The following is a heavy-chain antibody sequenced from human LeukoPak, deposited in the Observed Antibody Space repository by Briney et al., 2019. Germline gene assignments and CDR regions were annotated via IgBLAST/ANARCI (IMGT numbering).Heavy chain of an antibody. D-gene: IGHD2-2*01. CDR3: AKDIVVVPAVPHYDP. V-gene: IGHV3-23*01. Sequence: GGSLRLSCAASGFTFSSYAMSWVRQAPGKGLEWVSAISGSGGSTYYADSMKGRFTISRDNSKNTLYLQMNSLRAENTAVYYCAKDIVVVPAVPHYDPWGQGTLVTVSS. CDR1: GFTFSSYA. CDR2: ISGSGGST. J-gene: IGHJ5*02.